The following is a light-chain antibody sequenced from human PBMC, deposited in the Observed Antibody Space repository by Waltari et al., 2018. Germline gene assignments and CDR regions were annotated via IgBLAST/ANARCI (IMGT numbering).Light chain of an antibody. CDR3: SSYTSSSTYV. CDR2: DVS. CDR1: SRDVGGYNY. Sequence: QSALTQPASVSGSPGQSITISCTGTSRDVGGYNYVSWYQQHPDKAPKLLIFDVSNRPSGVSYRFSGSKSGNTASLTISGLQADDEADYYCSSYTSSSTYVFGTGTKVTVL. V-gene: IGLV2-14*03. J-gene: IGLJ1*01.